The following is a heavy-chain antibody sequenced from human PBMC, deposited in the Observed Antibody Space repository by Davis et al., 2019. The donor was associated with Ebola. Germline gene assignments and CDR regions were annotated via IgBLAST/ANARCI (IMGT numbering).Heavy chain of an antibody. CDR1: GYTFTSYG. CDR2: ISAYNGNT. Sequence: ASVTVSCKASGYTFTSYGISWVRQAPGQGLEWMGWISAYNGNTNYAQKLQGRVPMTTDTSTSTAYMELRSLRSDNTAVYYCARIWGSGSYYTPPRDWGQGTLVTVSS. CDR3: ARIWGSGSYYTPPRD. D-gene: IGHD3-10*01. V-gene: IGHV1-18*01. J-gene: IGHJ4*02.